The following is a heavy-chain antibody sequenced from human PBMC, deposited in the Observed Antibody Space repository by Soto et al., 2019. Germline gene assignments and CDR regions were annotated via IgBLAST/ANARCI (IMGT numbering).Heavy chain of an antibody. CDR2: IYYSGST. J-gene: IGHJ4*02. Sequence: SETLSLTCTVSGGSISSSSYYWGWIRQPPGKGLEWIGSIYYSGSTYYNPSLKSRVTISVDTSKNQFSLKLSSVTAADTAVYYCARHGSGSYRVDYWGQGTLVTVSS. CDR3: ARHGSGSYRVDY. D-gene: IGHD3-10*01. V-gene: IGHV4-39*01. CDR1: GGSISSSSYY.